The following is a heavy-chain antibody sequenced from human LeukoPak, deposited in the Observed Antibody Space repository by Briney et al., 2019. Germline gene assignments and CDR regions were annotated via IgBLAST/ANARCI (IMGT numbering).Heavy chain of an antibody. CDR1: GFTFSNYA. CDR2: ISGNGGNT. V-gene: IGHV3-23*01. J-gene: IGHJ4*02. Sequence: GSLRLSCAASGFTFSNYAMSWVRQAPGKGLEWVSVISGNGGNTYYADSVKGRFTISRDNSKNALYLQMNSLRAEDTAVYYCAKESPDFDYWGQGTLVTVSS. CDR3: AKESPDFDY.